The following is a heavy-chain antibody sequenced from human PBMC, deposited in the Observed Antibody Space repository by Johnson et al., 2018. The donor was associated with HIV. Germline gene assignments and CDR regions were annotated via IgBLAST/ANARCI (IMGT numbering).Heavy chain of an antibody. CDR1: GFVFSDSH. V-gene: IGHV3-11*01. D-gene: IGHD4-23*01. Sequence: VQLVESGGDLVQPGGSLRLSCVASGFVFSDSHMSWIRQAPGKGLEWISYVSSGGSSIYYADSVRGRFTISRDNAKNSLFLQLNRLRAGDTALYYCAKDMGYGGNPGAFYIWGQGTMVTVSS. CDR3: AKDMGYGGNPGAFYI. J-gene: IGHJ3*02. CDR2: VSSGGSSI.